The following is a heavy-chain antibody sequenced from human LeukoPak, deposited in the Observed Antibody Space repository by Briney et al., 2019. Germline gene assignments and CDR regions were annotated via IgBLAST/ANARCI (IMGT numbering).Heavy chain of an antibody. CDR1: GHTFTTYW. Sequence: GESLKISCKGSGHTFTTYWIGWVRQMPGKGLEWMGLIYPDDSDTRYSPSFQGQVTISADKSISTAYLQWSSLKASDSATYYCARRDILTGILDYWGQGTLVTVSS. J-gene: IGHJ4*02. D-gene: IGHD3-9*01. CDR2: IYPDDSDT. V-gene: IGHV5-51*01. CDR3: ARRDILTGILDY.